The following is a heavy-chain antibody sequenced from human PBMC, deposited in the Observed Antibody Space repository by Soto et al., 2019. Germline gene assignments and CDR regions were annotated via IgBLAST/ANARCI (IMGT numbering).Heavy chain of an antibody. J-gene: IGHJ5*02. CDR2: IYYSGST. CDR3: ARGGEWFDP. V-gene: IGHV4-59*01. D-gene: IGHD3-10*01. CDR1: GGSISSYY. Sequence: SETLSLTCTVSGGSISSYYWSWIRQPRGKGLEWIGYIYYSGSTNYNPSLKSRVTISVDTSKNQFSLKLSYVSAADTAVYYCARGGEWFDPWGQGTLVTVSS.